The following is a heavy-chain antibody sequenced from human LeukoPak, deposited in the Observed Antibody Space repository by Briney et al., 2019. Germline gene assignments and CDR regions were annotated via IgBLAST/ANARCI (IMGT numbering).Heavy chain of an antibody. CDR1: GYTFTSYG. V-gene: IGHV1-18*01. CDR3: ARWYSGYDYGLYYYYMDV. J-gene: IGHJ6*03. Sequence: ASVKVSCKASGYTFTSYGISWVRQAPGQGLEWMGWISAYNGNTNYAQKLQGRVTMTTDTSTSTAYMELRSLRSDDTAVYYCARWYSGYDYGLYYYYMDVWGKGTTVTVSS. D-gene: IGHD5-12*01. CDR2: ISAYNGNT.